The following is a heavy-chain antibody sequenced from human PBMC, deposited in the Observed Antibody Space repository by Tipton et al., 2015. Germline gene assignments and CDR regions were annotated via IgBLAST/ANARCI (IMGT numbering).Heavy chain of an antibody. CDR1: GYTFTNHA. J-gene: IGHJ6*02. D-gene: IGHD3-16*01. CDR2: ISPYNGDT. V-gene: IGHV1-8*02. CDR3: ARGQKRVWGRRGAYYYYGMDV. Sequence: QLVQSGAEVKKPGASVRVSCKASGYTFTNHAFSWVRQAPGQGLEWMGWISPYNGDTRYAQKFQGRVTMTRNTSISTAYMELSSLKSEDTAVYYCARGQKRVWGRRGAYYYYGMDVWGQGTTVTVSS.